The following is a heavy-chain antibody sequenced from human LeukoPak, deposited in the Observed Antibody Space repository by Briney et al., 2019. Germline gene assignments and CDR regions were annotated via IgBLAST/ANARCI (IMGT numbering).Heavy chain of an antibody. V-gene: IGHV3-30*02. Sequence: PGGSLRLSCAASGFTFSSYGMHWVRQAPGKGLEWVAFIRYDGSNKYYADSVKGRFTISRDNSKNTLYLQMNSLRAEDTAVYYCAREPYDILTGFDYWGQGTLVTVSS. D-gene: IGHD3-9*01. CDR1: GFTFSSYG. J-gene: IGHJ4*02. CDR2: IRYDGSNK. CDR3: AREPYDILTGFDY.